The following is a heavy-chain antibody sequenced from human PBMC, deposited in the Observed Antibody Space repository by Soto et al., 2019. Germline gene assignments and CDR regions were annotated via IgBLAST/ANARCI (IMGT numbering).Heavy chain of an antibody. CDR3: ARAFLGKESSGLWPRDGAFDI. V-gene: IGHV1-69*13. D-gene: IGHD3-22*01. J-gene: IGHJ3*02. Sequence: ASVKVSCKASGGAFGSYAISWVRQAPGQGLEWMGGIIPIFGTANYAQKFQGRVTLTADESTSTAYMELSSLRSEDTAVYYCARAFLGKESSGLWPRDGAFDIWGQGTMVTVSS. CDR2: IIPIFGTA. CDR1: GGAFGSYA.